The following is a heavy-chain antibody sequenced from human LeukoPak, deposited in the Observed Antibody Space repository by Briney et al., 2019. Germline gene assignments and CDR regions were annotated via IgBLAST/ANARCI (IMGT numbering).Heavy chain of an antibody. J-gene: IGHJ4*02. CDR2: VNSDGSRT. Sequence: GGSLRLSCAASGFTFTKYWMHWVRRAPGKGLVWVSRVNSDGSRTTYADSVKGRFTISRDNANNTLYLQMNSLTAEDTAVYYCAREGSVTNDYWGQGSLVTVSS. CDR1: GFTFTKYW. V-gene: IGHV3-74*03. CDR3: AREGSVTNDY. D-gene: IGHD4-17*01.